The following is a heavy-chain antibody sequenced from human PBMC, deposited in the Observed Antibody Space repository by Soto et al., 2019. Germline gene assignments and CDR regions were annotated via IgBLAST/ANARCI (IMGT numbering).Heavy chain of an antibody. CDR3: AKDRSGWFGAFDI. D-gene: IGHD6-19*01. J-gene: IGHJ3*02. CDR1: GFTFSGYG. CDR2: ISYDGNNE. Sequence: QVQLVQSGGGVVQPGRSLRLSCAASGFTFSGYGMHWVRQAPGKGLEWVAVISYDGNNEYYADSVKGRFTICRDNSKNTLYLQMNSLRAEDRAVYYCAKDRSGWFGAFDIWGQGTVVIVSS. V-gene: IGHV3-30*18.